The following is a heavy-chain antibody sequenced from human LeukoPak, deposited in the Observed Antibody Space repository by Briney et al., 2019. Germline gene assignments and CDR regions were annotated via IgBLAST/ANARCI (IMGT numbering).Heavy chain of an antibody. V-gene: IGHV3-30-3*01. CDR1: GFTFSSYA. CDR3: ARENSYYDSSGYYVYYFDY. J-gene: IGHJ4*02. D-gene: IGHD3-22*01. CDR2: IAYDGSNK. Sequence: QPGGSLRLSCAASGFTFSSYAMHWVRQAPGKGLGWVAVIAYDGSNKYYADSVKGRFTISRDNSKNTLYLQMNSLRAEDTAVYYCARENSYYDSSGYYVYYFDYWGQGTLVTVSS.